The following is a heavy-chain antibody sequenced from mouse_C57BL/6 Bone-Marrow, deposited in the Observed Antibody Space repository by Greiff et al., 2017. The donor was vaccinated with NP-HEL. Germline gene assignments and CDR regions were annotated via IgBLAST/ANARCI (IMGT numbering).Heavy chain of an antibody. Sequence: EVMLVESGGDLVKPGGSLKLSCAASGFTFSSYGMSWVRQTPDKRLEWVATISSGGSYTYYPDSVKGRFTISRDNAKNTLYLQMSSLKSEDTAMYYCARHNPMVTTWFAYWGQGTLVTVSA. CDR3: ARHNPMVTTWFAY. D-gene: IGHD2-3*01. CDR1: GFTFSSYG. CDR2: ISSGGSYT. V-gene: IGHV5-6*02. J-gene: IGHJ3*01.